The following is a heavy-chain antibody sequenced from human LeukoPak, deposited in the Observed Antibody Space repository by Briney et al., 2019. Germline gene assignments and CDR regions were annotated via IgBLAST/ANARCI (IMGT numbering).Heavy chain of an antibody. Sequence: SVKVSCTASGVTFSDYALNWVRQAPGQGLEWMGVFIPILDTANSTQKFQGRLTITADKSTNTVYMELSSLRFDDTAVYFCAGIPVFGVVLHQEPVWGKGTTVTVSS. V-gene: IGHV1-69*10. CDR3: AGIPVFGVVLHQEPV. CDR1: GVTFSDYA. D-gene: IGHD3-3*01. CDR2: FIPILDTA. J-gene: IGHJ6*03.